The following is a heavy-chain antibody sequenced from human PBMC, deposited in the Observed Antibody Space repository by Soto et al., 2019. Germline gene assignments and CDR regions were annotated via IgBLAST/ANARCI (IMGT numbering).Heavy chain of an antibody. CDR3: ATGVDHQYCSGGSCCSESSAFDI. D-gene: IGHD2-15*01. V-gene: IGHV1-8*01. J-gene: IGHJ3*02. CDR2: MNHNSGNT. Sequence: QVQLVQSGAEVKKPGASVKVSCKASGYTFTSYDINWVRQATGQGLEWMGWMNHNSGNTGYAQKFQGRVTMTRNTSISTAYLELSSLRSEDTAVYYCATGVDHQYCSGGSCCSESSAFDIWGQGTMVTVSS. CDR1: GYTFTSYD.